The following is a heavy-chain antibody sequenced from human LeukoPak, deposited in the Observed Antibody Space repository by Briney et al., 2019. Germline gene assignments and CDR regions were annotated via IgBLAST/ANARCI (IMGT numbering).Heavy chain of an antibody. V-gene: IGHV4-34*01. CDR3: ARRRGITGNNWFDP. D-gene: IGHD1-20*01. CDR1: GGSFSGYY. Sequence: SETLSLTCAVHGGSFSGYYWSWIRQPPGKGLEWIGEINHSGSTNYNPSLKSRVTISVDTSKNQFSLKLSSVTAADTAVYYCARRRGITGNNWFDPWGQGTLVTVSS. CDR2: INHSGST. J-gene: IGHJ5*02.